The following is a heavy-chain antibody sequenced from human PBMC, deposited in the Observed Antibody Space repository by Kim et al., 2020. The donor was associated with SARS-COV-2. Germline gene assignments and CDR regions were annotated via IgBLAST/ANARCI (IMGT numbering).Heavy chain of an antibody. Sequence: SETLSLTCSVSGGSISSDYWTWIRQPPGTGLEWIGYVYYSGRTRYNPSLMSPVAIFVDPSKSHFSLTLTSVTAADTAVYFCARIPDIAGWPFDSWGQGILVRVSS. V-gene: IGHV4-59*01. J-gene: IGHJ4*02. CDR3: ARIPDIAGWPFDS. D-gene: IGHD6-19*01. CDR2: VYYSGRT. CDR1: GGSISSDY.